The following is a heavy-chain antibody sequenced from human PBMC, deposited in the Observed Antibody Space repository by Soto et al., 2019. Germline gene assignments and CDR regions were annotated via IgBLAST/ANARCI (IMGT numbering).Heavy chain of an antibody. CDR3: TTEPTFYDTEYSGYDSFDY. D-gene: IGHD5-12*01. Sequence: GGSLRLSCAASGFTFSNAWMSWVRQAPGKGLEWVGRIKSKTDGGTTDYAAPVKGRFTISRDDSKNTLYLQMNSLKTEDTAVYYCTTEPTFYDTEYSGYDSFDYWGQGTLVTVSS. CDR1: GFTFSNAW. J-gene: IGHJ4*02. V-gene: IGHV3-15*01. CDR2: IKSKTDGGTT.